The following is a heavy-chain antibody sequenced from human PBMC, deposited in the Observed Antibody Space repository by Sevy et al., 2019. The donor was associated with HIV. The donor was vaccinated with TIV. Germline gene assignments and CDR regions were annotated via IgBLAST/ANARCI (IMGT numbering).Heavy chain of an antibody. CDR2: IKSKTDGGTI. J-gene: IGHJ3*02. CDR3: RSMGYHGGFDI. Sequence: GGSLRLSCAASGFSFSNAWMSWVRQAPGKGLEWVGRIKSKTDGGTIDYAAPVKGRFNISRDDSINTLYLQMNSLKTADTGLYCCRSMGYHGGFDIGGQGTLVTVS. CDR1: GFSFSNAW. D-gene: IGHD3-16*02. V-gene: IGHV3-15*01.